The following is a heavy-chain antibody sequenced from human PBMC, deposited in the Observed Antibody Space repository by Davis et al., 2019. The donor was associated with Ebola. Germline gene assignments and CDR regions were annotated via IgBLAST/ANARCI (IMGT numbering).Heavy chain of an antibody. CDR3: ATADY. CDR2: ISWDGGST. J-gene: IGHJ4*02. V-gene: IGHV3-43*01. CDR1: GFTVSSNY. Sequence: PGGSLRLSCAASGFTVSSNYMSWVRQAPGKGLEWVSLISWDGGSTYYADSVKGRFTISRDNSKNSLYLQMNSLRTEDTALYYCATADYWGQGTLVTVSS.